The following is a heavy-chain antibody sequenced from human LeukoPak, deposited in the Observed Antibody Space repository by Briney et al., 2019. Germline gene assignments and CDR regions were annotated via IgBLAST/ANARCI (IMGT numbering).Heavy chain of an antibody. V-gene: IGHV4-59*01. J-gene: IGHJ4*02. CDR1: GGSISGYY. CDR3: AKAPSRGGWFSRGDY. CDR2: IYYSGST. D-gene: IGHD6-19*01. Sequence: KPSETLSLTCTVSGGSISGYYWSWIRQPPGKGLEWIGYIYYSGSTNYNPSLKSRVTISVDTSKNQFSLKLSSVTAADTAVYYCAKAPSRGGWFSRGDYWGQGTLVTVSS.